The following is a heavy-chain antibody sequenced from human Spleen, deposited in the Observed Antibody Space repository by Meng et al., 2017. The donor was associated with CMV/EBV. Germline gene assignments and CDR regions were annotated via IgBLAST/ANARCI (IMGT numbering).Heavy chain of an antibody. V-gene: IGHV1-18*01. J-gene: IGHJ4*02. D-gene: IGHD3-10*01. CDR2: ISAHNGYT. CDR1: GYTFSSLG. Sequence: ASVKVSCKASGYTFSSLGISWVRQAPGQGLEWVGWISAHNGYTNYAQKFQGRLTMTTDTSTSTAFMELRSLRSDDTAIYYCARVTLVARSKPSFAYWGQGTLVTVSS. CDR3: ARVTLVARSKPSFAY.